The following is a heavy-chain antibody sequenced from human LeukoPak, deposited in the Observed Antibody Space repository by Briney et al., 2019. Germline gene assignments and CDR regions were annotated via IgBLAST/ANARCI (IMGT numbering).Heavy chain of an antibody. CDR2: IWYDGSNK. J-gene: IGHJ4*02. CDR1: GYTFSSYG. D-gene: IGHD3-22*01. CDR3: AKDSRYYWDY. Sequence: GGSLRLSCAASGYTFSSYGMHWVRQAPGKGLEWVAVIWYDGSNKYYADSVKGRFTISRDNSKNTLYLQMNSLRAEDTAVYYCAKDSRYYWDYWGQGTLVTVSS. V-gene: IGHV3-33*06.